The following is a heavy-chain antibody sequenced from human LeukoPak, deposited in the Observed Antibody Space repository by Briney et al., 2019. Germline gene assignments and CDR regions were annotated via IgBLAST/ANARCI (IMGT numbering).Heavy chain of an antibody. Sequence: ASVKVSCKASGGTFSSYAISWVRQAPGQGLEWMGGIIPIFGTANYAQKFQGRVTITTDESTSTAYMELSSLRSEDTAVYYCAKDAEFGESYYYYYYGMDVWGQGTTVTVSS. J-gene: IGHJ6*02. D-gene: IGHD3-10*01. CDR2: IIPIFGTA. V-gene: IGHV1-69*05. CDR3: AKDAEFGESYYYYYYGMDV. CDR1: GGTFSSYA.